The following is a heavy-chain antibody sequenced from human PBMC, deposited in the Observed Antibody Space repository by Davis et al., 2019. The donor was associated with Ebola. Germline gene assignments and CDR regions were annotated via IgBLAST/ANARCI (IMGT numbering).Heavy chain of an antibody. CDR3: VKEAAWRAVPGSGLGGEYFQN. CDR2: ISYDGINE. CDR1: GFTFSSYW. J-gene: IGHJ1*01. D-gene: IGHD6-25*01. Sequence: GESLKISCAASGFTFSSYWMSWVRQAPGKGLEWVAFISYDGINEYYADSVKGRFTISRDNARNTLYLQMNSLKSEDTSIYFCVKEAAWRAVPGSGLGGEYFQNWGQGTLVAVSS. V-gene: IGHV3-30*18.